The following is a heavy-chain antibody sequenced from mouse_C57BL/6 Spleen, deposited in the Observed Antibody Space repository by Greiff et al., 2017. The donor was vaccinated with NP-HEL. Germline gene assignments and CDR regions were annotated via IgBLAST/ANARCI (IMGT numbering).Heavy chain of an antibody. V-gene: IGHV1-82*01. CDR1: GYAFSSSW. CDR2: IYPGDGDT. D-gene: IGHD3-2*02. Sequence: VQLQQSGPELVKPGASVKISCKASGYAFSSSWMNWVKQRPGKGLEWIGRIYPGDGDTNYNGKFKGKATLTADKSSSTAYMQLSSLTSEDSAVYFCARAEQLRLRWFAYWGQGTLVTVSA. J-gene: IGHJ3*01. CDR3: ARAEQLRLRWFAY.